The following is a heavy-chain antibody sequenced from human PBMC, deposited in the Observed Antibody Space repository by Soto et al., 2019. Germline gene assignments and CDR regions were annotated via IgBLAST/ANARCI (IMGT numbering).Heavy chain of an antibody. CDR1: GFTFRSYG. D-gene: IGHD3-22*01. CDR2: ISYDGSNK. V-gene: IGHV3-30*18. CDR3: AKYCYYYDSSGYYDEGIPQYFQH. J-gene: IGHJ1*01. Sequence: GGSLRLSCAASGFTFRSYGMHWVRQATGKELKKVAVISYDGSNKYYADSVKGRFTISRDNSKNTLYLQMNSLRAEDTAVYYCAKYCYYYDSSGYYDEGIPQYFQHWGQGTLVTSPQ.